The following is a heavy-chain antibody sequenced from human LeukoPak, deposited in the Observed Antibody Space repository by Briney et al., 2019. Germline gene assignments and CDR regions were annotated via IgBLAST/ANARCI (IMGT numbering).Heavy chain of an antibody. CDR2: ISSSGSTI. CDR1: GFTFSSYE. D-gene: IGHD2-2*01. J-gene: IGHJ4*02. V-gene: IGHV3-48*03. CDR3: ARGGRQDIVVVPAATAFDY. Sequence: GGSLRLSCAASGFTFSSYEMNWVRQAPGKGLEWVSYISSSGSTIYYADPVKGRFTISRDNAKNSLYLQMNSLRAEDTAVYYCARGGRQDIVVVPAATAFDYWGQGTLVTVSS.